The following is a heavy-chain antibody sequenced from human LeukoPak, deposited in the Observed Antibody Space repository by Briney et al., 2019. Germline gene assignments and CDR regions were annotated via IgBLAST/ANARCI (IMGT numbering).Heavy chain of an antibody. J-gene: IGHJ5*02. CDR2: INIAGSNT. V-gene: IGHV3-11*01. Sequence: GGSLRLSCVASGFAFSDYYMSWIRQAPGKGLEWLSYINIAGSNTHYADSVMGRFTVSRDNAKKSLYLQMNNLRAEDTAVYYCATDGAGFDTWGQGVLVTVSS. CDR3: ATDGAGFDT. CDR1: GFAFSDYY.